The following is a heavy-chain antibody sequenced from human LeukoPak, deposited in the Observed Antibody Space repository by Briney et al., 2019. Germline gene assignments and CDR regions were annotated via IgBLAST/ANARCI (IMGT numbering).Heavy chain of an antibody. V-gene: IGHV3-30-3*01. CDR2: ISYDGSNK. Sequence: GGSLRLSCAASGFTFSSYAMHWVCQAPGKGLEWVAVISYDGSNKYYADSVKGRFTISRDNSKNTLYLQMNSLRAEDTAVYYCARGYFDWLLSYFDYWGQGTLVTVSS. CDR1: GFTFSSYA. CDR3: ARGYFDWLLSYFDY. D-gene: IGHD3-9*01. J-gene: IGHJ4*02.